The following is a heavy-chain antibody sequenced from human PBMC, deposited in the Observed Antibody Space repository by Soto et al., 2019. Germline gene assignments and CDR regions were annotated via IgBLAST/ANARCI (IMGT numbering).Heavy chain of an antibody. J-gene: IGHJ4*02. CDR2: IGWSATDM. V-gene: IGHV3-21*01. CDR3: VGGDHRGY. Sequence: EGQLVESGGGLVKPGGSLRLSCAASGFAFNTYTMNWVRQAPGKGLEWVSSIGWSATDMYYADSVRGRFTISRDNAENSLYLQMNSLRAEDTAVYYCVGGDHRGYWGQGTLVTVSS. CDR1: GFAFNTYT. D-gene: IGHD4-17*01.